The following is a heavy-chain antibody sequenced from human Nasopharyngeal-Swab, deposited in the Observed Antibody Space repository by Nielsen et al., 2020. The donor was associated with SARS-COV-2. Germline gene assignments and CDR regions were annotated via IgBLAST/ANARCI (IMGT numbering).Heavy chain of an antibody. CDR2: IYWDDDK. Sequence: SGPTLVKPTQTLTLTCTFSGFSLSTSGMCVSWIRQPPGKALEWLALIYWDDDKRYSPSLKSRLTITKDTSKNQVVLTLTNMDPVDTATYYCAHSAFSSHAATAFDIWGQGTMVTVSS. CDR1: GFSLSTSGMC. CDR3: AHSAFSSHAATAFDI. V-gene: IGHV2-5*08. J-gene: IGHJ3*02. D-gene: IGHD6-13*01.